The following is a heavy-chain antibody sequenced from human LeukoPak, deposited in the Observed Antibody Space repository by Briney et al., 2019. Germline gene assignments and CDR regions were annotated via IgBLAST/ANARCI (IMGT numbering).Heavy chain of an antibody. CDR2: IYSGGSS. D-gene: IGHD4/OR15-4a*01. V-gene: IGHV3-66*01. J-gene: IGHJ4*02. CDR3: ARVGGANYYFDY. Sequence: PGGSLRLSCAASGFTVSTNYMSWVRQAPGKGLEWVSVIYSGGSSFYADSVKGRFTISRDNSKNALYLQMNSLRAEDTAVYYCARVGGANYYFDYWGQGTLVIVSS. CDR1: GFTVSTNY.